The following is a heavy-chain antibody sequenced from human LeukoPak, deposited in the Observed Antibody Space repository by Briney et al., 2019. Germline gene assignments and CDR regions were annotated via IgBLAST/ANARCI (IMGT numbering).Heavy chain of an antibody. V-gene: IGHV3-30*04. CDR1: GFTFSSYA. J-gene: IGHJ4*02. CDR3: ARDTITMMYYFDY. D-gene: IGHD3-22*01. Sequence: GGSQRLSCAASGFTFSSYAMHSVRQAPGKGLEWVAGISYDGSNKYYADSVKGRFTISRDNSKNTLYLQMNSLRAEDTAVYYCARDTITMMYYFDYWGQGTLVTVSS. CDR2: ISYDGSNK.